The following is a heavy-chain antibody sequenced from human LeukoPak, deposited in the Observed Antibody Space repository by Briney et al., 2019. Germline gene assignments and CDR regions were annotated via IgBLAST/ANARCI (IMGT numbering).Heavy chain of an antibody. J-gene: IGHJ5*02. D-gene: IGHD1-26*01. V-gene: IGHV1-8*03. CDR1: GYTFTSYD. CDR3: ARGSGSSGDWFDP. Sequence: XASGYTFTSYDINWVRQATGQGLEWMGWMNPNSGNTGYAQKFQGRVTITRNTSISTAYMELSSLRSEDTAVYYCARGSGSSGDWFDPWGQGTLVTVSS. CDR2: MNPNSGNT.